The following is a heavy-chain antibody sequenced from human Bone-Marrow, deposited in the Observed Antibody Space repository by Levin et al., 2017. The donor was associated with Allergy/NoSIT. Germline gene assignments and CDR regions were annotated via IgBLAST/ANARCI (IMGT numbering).Heavy chain of an antibody. CDR3: AKEGVGAPHNFDH. D-gene: IGHD1-26*01. J-gene: IGHJ4*02. Sequence: LSLTCAASGFFFSSTLMHWARQAPGKGLEWVALISNDGGYIDKADSVKGRFTISRDNSKNTLYLQMTGLTLEDTATYYCAKEGVGAPHNFDHWGQGTLVTVSA. V-gene: IGHV3-30*18. CDR1: GFFFSSTL. CDR2: ISNDGGYI.